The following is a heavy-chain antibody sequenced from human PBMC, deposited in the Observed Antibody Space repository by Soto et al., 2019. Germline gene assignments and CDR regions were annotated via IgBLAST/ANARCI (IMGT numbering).Heavy chain of an antibody. CDR2: IFPILGIA. J-gene: IGHJ6*03. CDR3: ARDRDSNYYYYYMDV. V-gene: IGHV1-69*08. D-gene: IGHD4-4*01. Sequence: QVQLVQSGAEVKKPGSSVKVSCKASGGTFSSYTISWVRQAPGQGLEWMGRIFPILGIANYAQKFKGRVTITADKSTSTAYMELSSLRSEDTAVYYCARDRDSNYYYYYMDVWGKGTTVTVSS. CDR1: GGTFSSYT.